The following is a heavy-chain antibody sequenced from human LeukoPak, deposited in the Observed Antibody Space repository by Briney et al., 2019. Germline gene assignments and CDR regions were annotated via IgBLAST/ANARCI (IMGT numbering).Heavy chain of an antibody. D-gene: IGHD3-10*01. Sequence: RGSLRLSCAASGFTLSSYSMNWVRQAPGKGLEWVSSISRSSAYIYYADSVKGRFTISRDNAKNSLYLQMNTLRAEDTAVYYCARDLVWFGEPKGYYNYMDVWGKGTTVTVSS. CDR1: GFTLSSYS. CDR3: ARDLVWFGEPKGYYNYMDV. CDR2: ISRSSAYI. V-gene: IGHV3-21*01. J-gene: IGHJ6*03.